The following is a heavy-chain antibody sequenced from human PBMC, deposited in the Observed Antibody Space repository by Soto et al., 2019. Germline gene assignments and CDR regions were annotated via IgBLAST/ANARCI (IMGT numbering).Heavy chain of an antibody. D-gene: IGHD1-26*01. J-gene: IGHJ4*02. V-gene: IGHV3-23*01. Sequence: GGSLRLSCAASGFTFYSSAMSWVRQAPGKGLEWVSAISTTGGNTLYADSVKGRFTISRDNSKNTLYLQMNSLRAEDTAIYYCAKPSGGSYPESRVFDSWGQGTRVTVSS. CDR1: GFTFYSSA. CDR2: ISTTGGNT. CDR3: AKPSGGSYPESRVFDS.